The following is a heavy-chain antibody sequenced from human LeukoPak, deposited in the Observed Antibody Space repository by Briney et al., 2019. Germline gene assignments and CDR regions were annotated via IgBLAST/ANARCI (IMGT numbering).Heavy chain of an antibody. CDR2: IYYSGST. Sequence: SETLSPTCTVSGGSISSYYWSWIRQPPGKGLEWIGYIYYSGSTNYNPSLKSRATISVDTSKNQFSLKLSSVTAADTAVYYCARLTRGVISYYYYGMDVWGQGTTVTVSS. V-gene: IGHV4-59*01. CDR1: GGSISSYY. D-gene: IGHD3-10*01. J-gene: IGHJ6*02. CDR3: ARLTRGVISYYYYGMDV.